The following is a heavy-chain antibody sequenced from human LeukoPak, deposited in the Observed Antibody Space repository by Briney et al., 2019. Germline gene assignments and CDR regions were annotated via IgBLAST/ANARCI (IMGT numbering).Heavy chain of an antibody. Sequence: SETLSLTCTVSGGSISSYYWSWIRQPPGKGLEWIGYIYYSGSTNYSPSLKSRVTISVDTSKNRFSLKLSSVTAADTAVYYCARGTSYGSGSYVYYYYYGMDVWGQGTTVTVSS. D-gene: IGHD3-10*01. V-gene: IGHV4-59*01. J-gene: IGHJ6*02. CDR2: IYYSGST. CDR1: GGSISSYY. CDR3: ARGTSYGSGSYVYYYYYGMDV.